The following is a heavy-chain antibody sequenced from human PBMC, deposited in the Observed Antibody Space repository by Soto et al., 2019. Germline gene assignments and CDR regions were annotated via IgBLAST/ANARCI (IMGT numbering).Heavy chain of an antibody. J-gene: IGHJ5*01. D-gene: IGHD3-10*01. V-gene: IGHV4-39*01. Sequence: ETLSLTCSVSGASITNFAYYWGWIRQPPGKGLEWIGTVYYNENTYYNPSLRSRVAISVDTAKNQFSLNLRSVTAADTAVYFCARRERYYGSPGWFDPWGQGTLVTVSS. CDR1: GASITNFAYY. CDR3: ARRERYYGSPGWFDP. CDR2: VYYNENT.